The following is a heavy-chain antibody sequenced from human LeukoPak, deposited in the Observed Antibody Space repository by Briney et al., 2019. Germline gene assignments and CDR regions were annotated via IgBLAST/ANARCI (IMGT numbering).Heavy chain of an antibody. CDR1: GGTFSSYA. V-gene: IGHV1-69*05. CDR3: AARYYYDSSGYYPLGYFDL. Sequence: SVKVSCKASGGTFSSYAISWVRQAPGQGLEWMGGIIPIFGTANYAQKFQGRATITTDESTSTAYMELSSLRSEDTAVYYCAARYYYDSSGYYPLGYFDLWGRGTLVTVSS. J-gene: IGHJ2*01. D-gene: IGHD3-22*01. CDR2: IIPIFGTA.